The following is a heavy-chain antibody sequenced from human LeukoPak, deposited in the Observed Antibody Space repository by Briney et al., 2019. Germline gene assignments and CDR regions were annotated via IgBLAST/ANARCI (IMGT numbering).Heavy chain of an antibody. J-gene: IGHJ4*02. Sequence: GASVKVSCKASGYTFTGYYMHWVRQAPGQGLEWMGWINPNSGGTNYAQKLQGRVTMTRDTSISTAYMELSRPRSDDTAVYYCARDLAISGWYWGQGTLVTVSS. D-gene: IGHD6-19*01. CDR1: GYTFTGYY. CDR2: INPNSGGT. CDR3: ARDLAISGWY. V-gene: IGHV1-2*02.